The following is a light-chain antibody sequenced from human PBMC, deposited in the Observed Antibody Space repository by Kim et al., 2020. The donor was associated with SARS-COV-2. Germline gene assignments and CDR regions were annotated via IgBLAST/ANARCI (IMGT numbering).Light chain of an antibody. Sequence: SYELTQPPSVSVAPGKTARITCGGNNIGSKSVHWYQQKPGQAPVLVSDRPSGIPERFSGSNSGNTATLTISRVEAGDEADYYCQVWDSSSDHVVFGGGT. J-gene: IGLJ2*01. CDR1: NIGSKS. V-gene: IGLV3-21*04. CDR3: QVWDSSSDHVV.